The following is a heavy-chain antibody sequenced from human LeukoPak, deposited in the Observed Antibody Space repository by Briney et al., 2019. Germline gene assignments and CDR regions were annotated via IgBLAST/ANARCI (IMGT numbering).Heavy chain of an antibody. Sequence: PGGSLRLSCAASGFTFSSYWMSWVRKAPGKGLEWVASIKQDGSEKYYVDSVKGRFTISRDNAKNSLYLQMNSLRAEDTAVYYCARAAYCGGDCYWMLDYWGQGTLVTVSS. CDR2: IKQDGSEK. J-gene: IGHJ4*02. CDR3: ARAAYCGGDCYWMLDY. CDR1: GFTFSSYW. V-gene: IGHV3-7*01. D-gene: IGHD2-21*02.